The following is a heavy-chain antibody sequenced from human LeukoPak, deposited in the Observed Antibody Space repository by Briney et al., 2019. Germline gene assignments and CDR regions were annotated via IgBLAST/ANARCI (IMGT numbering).Heavy chain of an antibody. D-gene: IGHD6-13*01. CDR1: GFTFSSYG. J-gene: IGHJ4*02. CDR2: ISNDGSNK. V-gene: IGHV3-30*18. Sequence: PGGSLRLSCAASGFTFSSYGIHWVRQAPGKGLEWVAVISNDGSNKYYADSVKGRFTISRDNSKNTVYLQMNSLRGEDTAVYYCAKSGIAAAGQRGYFDCRGQGTLVTVSS. CDR3: AKSGIAAAGQRGYFDC.